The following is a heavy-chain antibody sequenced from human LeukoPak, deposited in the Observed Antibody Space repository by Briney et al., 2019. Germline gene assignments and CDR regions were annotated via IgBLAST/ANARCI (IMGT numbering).Heavy chain of an antibody. V-gene: IGHV3-23*01. J-gene: IGHJ4*02. CDR1: GFSFNSAA. CDR2: VSSSGANT. CDR3: AKDIQGSY. D-gene: IGHD2-21*01. Sequence: GGSLRLSCAAPGFSFNSAAMTWVRQAPGKGLEWVSLVSSSGANTYYADSVKGRFTISRDNSKNTVYLQMNSLRAEDTAIYHCAKDIQGSYWGQGTLVTVSS.